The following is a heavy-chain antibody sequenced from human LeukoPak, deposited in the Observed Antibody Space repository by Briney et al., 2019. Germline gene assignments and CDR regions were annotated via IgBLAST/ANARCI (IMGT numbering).Heavy chain of an antibody. D-gene: IGHD3-10*01. V-gene: IGHV1-8*03. CDR2: MNPDSGNT. Sequence: WASVKVSCKASGYTFTSYDINWVRQATGQGLEWMGWMNPDSGNTGYPQKFQGRVTITRNTSISTAYMELSSLRSEDTAVYYCARRTRGGPDDAFGEFHYFDYWGQGTLVTVSS. CDR1: GYTFTSYD. CDR3: ARRTRGGPDDAFGEFHYFDY. J-gene: IGHJ4*02.